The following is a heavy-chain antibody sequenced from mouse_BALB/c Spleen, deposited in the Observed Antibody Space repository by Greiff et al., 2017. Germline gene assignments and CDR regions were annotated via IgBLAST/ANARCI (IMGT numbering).Heavy chain of an antibody. CDR1: GYTFTDYA. D-gene: IGHD2-1*01. CDR3: ARGGNWAY. V-gene: IGHV1S137*01. CDR2: ISTYYGDA. J-gene: IGHJ3*01. Sequence: VQGVESGAELVRPGVSVKISCKGSGYTFTDYAMHWVKQSHAKSLEWIGVISTYYGDASYNQKFKGKATMTVDKSSSTAYMELARLTSEDSAIYYCARGGNWAYWGQGTLVTVSA.